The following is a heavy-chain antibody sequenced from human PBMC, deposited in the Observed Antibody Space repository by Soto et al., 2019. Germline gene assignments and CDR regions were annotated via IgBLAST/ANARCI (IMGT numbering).Heavy chain of an antibody. J-gene: IGHJ4*02. CDR3: ARGGGYCTPTSCAIDS. D-gene: IGHD2-8*01. V-gene: IGHV3-23*01. CDR2: VSLTGDRT. Sequence: EVQLLESGGGLVQPGGSLRLSCVASRFSFSSYEMSWVRQAAGKGLEWVSRVSLTGDRTNYAGSVKGRFTVSRDKFKNTLYLEMDSLRPEDTAIYYCARGGGYCTPTSCAIDSRGRGTPVTVSS. CDR1: RFSFSSYE.